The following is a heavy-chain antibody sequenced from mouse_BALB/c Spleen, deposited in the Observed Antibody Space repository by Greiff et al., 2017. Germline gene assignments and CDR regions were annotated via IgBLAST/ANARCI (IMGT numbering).Heavy chain of an antibody. V-gene: IGHV2-2*02. CDR2: IWSGGST. CDR3: ANHGYAMDY. CDR1: GFSLTSYG. D-gene: IGHD1-1*02. Sequence: VKLMESGPGLVQPSQSLSITCTVSGFSLTSYGVHWVRQSPGKGLEWLGVIWSGGSTDYNAAFISRLSISKDNSKSQVFFKMNSLQANDTAIYYCANHGYAMDYWGQGTSVTVSS. J-gene: IGHJ4*01.